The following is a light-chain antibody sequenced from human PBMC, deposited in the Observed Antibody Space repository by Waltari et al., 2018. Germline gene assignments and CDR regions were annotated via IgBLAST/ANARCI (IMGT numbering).Light chain of an antibody. Sequence: DIQMTQSPYSLSASVGDRVTITCRASQSISSYLNWYQQKPGKAPKLLIYAASSLQSGVPSSVSGSGSGTDFTLTISSLQPEDFATYYCQQSYSTPPITLGQGTRLEIK. CDR3: QQSYSTPPIT. J-gene: IGKJ5*01. V-gene: IGKV1-39*01. CDR1: QSISSY. CDR2: AAS.